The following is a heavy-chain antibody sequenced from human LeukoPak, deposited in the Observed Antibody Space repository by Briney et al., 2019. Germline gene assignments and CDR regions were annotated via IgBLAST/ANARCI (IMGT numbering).Heavy chain of an antibody. CDR3: ARTYYLAAFDI. D-gene: IGHD3-10*01. CDR2: IYYSGST. V-gene: IGHV4-39*01. J-gene: IGHJ3*02. CDR1: DDLISNKNYY. Sequence: PSETLSLTCTVSDDLISNKNYYWGWVRQPPGKGLEWIGTIYYSGSTYYNPSLKSRVTISVDTSKNQFSLKLSSVTAADTAVYYCARTYYLAAFDIWGQGTMVTVSS.